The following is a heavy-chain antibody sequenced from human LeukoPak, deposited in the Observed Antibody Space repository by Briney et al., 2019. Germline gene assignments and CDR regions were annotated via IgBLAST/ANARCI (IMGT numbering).Heavy chain of an antibody. CDR3: ARDYDFWAFDY. CDR1: GFTFSSYA. Sequence: PGGSLRLSCAASGFTFSSYAMHWVRQAPGKGLEWVAVISYDGSNKYYADSVKGRFTIPRDNSKNTLYLQINSLRAEDTAVYYCARDYDFWAFDYWGQGTLVTVSS. CDR2: ISYDGSNK. J-gene: IGHJ4*02. D-gene: IGHD3-3*01. V-gene: IGHV3-30*04.